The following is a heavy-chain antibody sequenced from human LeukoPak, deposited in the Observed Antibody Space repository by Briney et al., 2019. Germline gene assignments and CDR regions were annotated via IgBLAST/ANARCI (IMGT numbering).Heavy chain of an antibody. V-gene: IGHV1-2*02. J-gene: IGHJ4*02. CDR1: GYTFTGYY. CDR3: ARLPLDCSSTSCYSDY. CDR2: INPNSGGT. Sequence: ASVKVSRKASGYTFTGYYMHWVRQAPGQGLEWMGWINPNSGGTNYAQKFQGRVTMTRDTSISTAYMELSRLRSDDTAVYYCARLPLDCSSTSCYSDYWGQGTLVTVSS. D-gene: IGHD2-2*01.